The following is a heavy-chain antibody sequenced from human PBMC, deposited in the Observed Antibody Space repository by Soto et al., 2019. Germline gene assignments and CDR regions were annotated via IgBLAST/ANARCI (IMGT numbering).Heavy chain of an antibody. V-gene: IGHV3-15*07. CDR3: TTEGWYYGSGSSPDFDY. CDR1: GFTFSNAW. J-gene: IGHJ4*02. D-gene: IGHD3-10*01. Sequence: GGSLRLSCAASGFTFSNAWMNWVRQAPGKGLEWVGRIKSKTDGGITDYAAPVKGRFTISRDDSKNTLYLQMNSLKTEDTAVYYCTTEGWYYGSGSSPDFDYWGQGTLVTVSS. CDR2: IKSKTDGGIT.